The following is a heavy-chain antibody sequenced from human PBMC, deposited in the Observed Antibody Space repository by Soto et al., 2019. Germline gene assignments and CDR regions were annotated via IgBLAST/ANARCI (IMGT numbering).Heavy chain of an antibody. Sequence: EVKLVQSGGDLVQPGGSLRLSCVASGLTFSTYWMTWVRQAPGMGLEWVAGIKEDGSEEVYVDSVKGRFSISRDNAKTSLYLQLNSLRAEDTAVYYCATAISSPFSNFDYWGQGSLVTVSS. D-gene: IGHD2-2*01. J-gene: IGHJ4*02. CDR1: GLTFSTYW. CDR3: ATAISSPFSNFDY. CDR2: IKEDGSEE. V-gene: IGHV3-7*01.